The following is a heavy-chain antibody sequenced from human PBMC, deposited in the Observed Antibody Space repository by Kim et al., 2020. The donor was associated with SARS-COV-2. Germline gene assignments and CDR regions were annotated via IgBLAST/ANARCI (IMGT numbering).Heavy chain of an antibody. CDR1: GYIFTTYW. D-gene: IGHD2-21*01. CDR2: VHPRDTNT. J-gene: IGHJ6*03. CDR3: VRDTFYSDTCLFYYCRDL. Sequence: GESLKISCQASGYIFTTYWIGWVRQRPGKGLEWMGIVHPRDTNTRYSPSFQGHVVISADKSVNTAYLQWSSLEASDTAIYYCVRDTFYSDTCLFYYCRDLWRRENTDPVFS. V-gene: IGHV5-51*01.